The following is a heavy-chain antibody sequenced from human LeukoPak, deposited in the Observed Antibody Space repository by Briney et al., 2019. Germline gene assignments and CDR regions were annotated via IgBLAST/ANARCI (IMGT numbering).Heavy chain of an antibody. CDR1: GYTFTSYY. V-gene: IGHV1-46*01. D-gene: IGHD3-22*01. Sequence: ASMKVSCKASGYTFTSYYMHWVRQAPGQGLEWMGIINPSGGSTSYAQKFQGRVTMARDTSTSTVYMELSSLRSEDTAVYYCARDHYYDSSGYGFDYWGQGTLVTVSS. CDR3: ARDHYYDSSGYGFDY. J-gene: IGHJ4*02. CDR2: INPSGGST.